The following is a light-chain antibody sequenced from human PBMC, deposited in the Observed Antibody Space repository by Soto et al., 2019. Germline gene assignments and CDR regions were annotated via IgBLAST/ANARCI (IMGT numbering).Light chain of an antibody. CDR2: DTS. CDR1: HSVGST. CDR3: QHYNNWPWT. Sequence: ETVMTQSPATLSVSPGERATLSCRASHSVGSTLAWYQQKPGQALRLLMYDTSTRATGIPARFSGSGSGTEFTLTISSLQSDDFVVYYCQHYNNWPWTVGQGTKVEIK. J-gene: IGKJ1*01. V-gene: IGKV3-15*01.